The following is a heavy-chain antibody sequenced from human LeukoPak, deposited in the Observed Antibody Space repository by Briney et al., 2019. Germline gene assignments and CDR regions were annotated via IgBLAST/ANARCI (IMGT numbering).Heavy chain of an antibody. CDR2: ISSSGSTI. V-gene: IGHV3-11*01. Sequence: PGGSLRLSCAASGFTFSDYYMSWIRQAPGKGLEWVSYISSSGSTIYYADSVKGRFTISRDNAKNSLYLQMNSLRAEDTAVYYCARVAEYYYYYMDVWGKGTTVTVSS. CDR1: GFTFSDYY. D-gene: IGHD1-14*01. CDR3: ARVAEYYYYYMDV. J-gene: IGHJ6*03.